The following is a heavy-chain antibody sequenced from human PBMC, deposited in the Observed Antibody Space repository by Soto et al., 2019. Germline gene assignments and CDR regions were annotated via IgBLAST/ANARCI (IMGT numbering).Heavy chain of an antibody. V-gene: IGHV3-23*01. D-gene: IGHD2-2*01. Sequence: GGSLRLSCATSGFTFSSYAMNWVRQAPGKGLEWVSVISGSGDSTYYADSVKGRFTISRDNSKNTLYLQMNSLRAEDTAVYYCAKGRGYCSSTSCYVGSDYWGQGTLVTVSS. CDR1: GFTFSSYA. CDR3: AKGRGYCSSTSCYVGSDY. CDR2: ISGSGDST. J-gene: IGHJ4*02.